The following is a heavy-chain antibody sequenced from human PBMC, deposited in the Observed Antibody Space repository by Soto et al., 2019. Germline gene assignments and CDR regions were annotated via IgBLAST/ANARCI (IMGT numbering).Heavy chain of an antibody. D-gene: IGHD1-1*01. V-gene: IGHV4-4*07. J-gene: IGHJ5*02. CDR3: AKDRSTMRWFDT. Sequence: SDTLSLTCAVSGASVRSYHWSWIRQAAGKGLEWIGRVQMSGTTNYNPSLKTRVTMSLDTSKNEVSLRMTYVTAADTAVYFCAKDRSTMRWFDTWAQRILVTVSS. CDR1: GASVRSYH. CDR2: VQMSGTT.